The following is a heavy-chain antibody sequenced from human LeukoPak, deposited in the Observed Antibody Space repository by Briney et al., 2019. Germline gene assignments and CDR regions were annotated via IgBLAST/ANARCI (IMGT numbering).Heavy chain of an antibody. J-gene: IGHJ4*02. D-gene: IGHD7-27*01. V-gene: IGHV4-61*02. CDR1: GCSISSGSYY. Sequence: PSETLSLTCAVSGCSISSGSYYWSWIRQPAGKGLEWIGRIYTSGSTNYNPSLKSRVTISVDTSKNQFSLKLSSVTAADTAVYHCAREGRLTGIDYWGQGTLVTVSS. CDR2: IYTSGST. CDR3: AREGRLTGIDY.